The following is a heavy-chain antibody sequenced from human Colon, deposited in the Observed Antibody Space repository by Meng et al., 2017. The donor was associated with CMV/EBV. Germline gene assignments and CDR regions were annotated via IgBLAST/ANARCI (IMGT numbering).Heavy chain of an antibody. Sequence: LTGAASGFTFSSYAMSWVRQAPGKGLEWVSAISGSGGSTYYADSVKGRFTISRDNSKNTLYLQMNSLRAEDTAVYYCAKLGKSGYVTDYYYGMDVWGQGTTVTVSS. CDR3: AKLGKSGYVTDYYYGMDV. J-gene: IGHJ6*02. CDR2: ISGSGGST. CDR1: GFTFSSYA. D-gene: IGHD5-12*01. V-gene: IGHV3-23*01.